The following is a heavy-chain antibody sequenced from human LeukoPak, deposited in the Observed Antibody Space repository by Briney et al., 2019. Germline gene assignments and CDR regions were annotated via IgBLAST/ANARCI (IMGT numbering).Heavy chain of an antibody. Sequence: PSETLSLTCGVYGGSFSGYYWSWIRQRPGKGLEWIGEINDGGSTKYNPSLKSRVTISVDTSKNQFSQKLGSVTAADTAEYYCASRRTLTTAIRKPLRGFDSWGQGTLVTVSS. CDR1: GGSFSGYY. V-gene: IGHV4-34*01. CDR2: INDGGST. CDR3: ASRRTLTTAIRKPLRGFDS. D-gene: IGHD4-17*01. J-gene: IGHJ4*02.